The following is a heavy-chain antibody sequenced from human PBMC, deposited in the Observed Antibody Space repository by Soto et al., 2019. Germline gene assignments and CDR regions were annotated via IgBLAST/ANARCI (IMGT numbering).Heavy chain of an antibody. CDR3: ARLIVGATTNAFDI. J-gene: IGHJ3*02. CDR1: GGTFSSYT. V-gene: IGHV1-69*02. D-gene: IGHD1-26*01. Sequence: QVQLAQSGAEVKKPGSSVKVSCKASGGTFSSYTISWVRQAPGQGLEWMRRIIPILGIANYAQKFQGRVTITADKSTSTAYMELSSLRSEDTAVYYCARLIVGATTNAFDIWGQGTMVTVSS. CDR2: IIPILGIA.